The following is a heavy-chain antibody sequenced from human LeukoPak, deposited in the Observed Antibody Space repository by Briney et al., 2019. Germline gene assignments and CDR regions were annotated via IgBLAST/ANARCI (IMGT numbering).Heavy chain of an antibody. D-gene: IGHD3-3*01. J-gene: IGHJ4*02. CDR1: GGSISSGDYY. Sequence: PSETLSLTCTVSGGSISSGDYYRSWIRQPPGKGLEWIGYIYYSGSTYYNPSLKSRVTISVDTSKNQFSLKLSSVTAADTAVYYCARGLTIFGVVIDYWGQGTLVTVSS. CDR3: ARGLTIFGVVIDY. V-gene: IGHV4-30-4*08. CDR2: IYYSGST.